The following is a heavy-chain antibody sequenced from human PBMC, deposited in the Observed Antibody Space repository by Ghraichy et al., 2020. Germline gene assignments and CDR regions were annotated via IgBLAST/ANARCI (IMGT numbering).Heavy chain of an antibody. CDR3: AKSSLIVVVTAINFDY. CDR1: GFTFSSYA. CDR2: ISGSGGST. D-gene: IGHD2-21*02. J-gene: IGHJ4*02. Sequence: GGSLRLSCAASGFTFSSYAMSWVRQAPGKGLEWVSAISGSGGSTYYADSVKGRFTISRDNSKNTLYLQMNSLRAEDTAVYYCAKSSLIVVVTAINFDYWGQGTLVTVSS. V-gene: IGHV3-23*01.